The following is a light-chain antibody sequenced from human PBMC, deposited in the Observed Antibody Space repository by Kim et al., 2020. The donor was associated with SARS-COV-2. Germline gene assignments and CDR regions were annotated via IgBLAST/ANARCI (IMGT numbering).Light chain of an antibody. CDR1: QTISPY. CDR3: QQTYSSPWT. J-gene: IGKJ1*01. V-gene: IGKV1-39*01. CDR2: AAS. Sequence: ASVGDRVPISYRASQTISPYLNWYQQRQGKAPRLLIFAASGLESGLPSRFSGSGSGTDFTLTISSLQPEDFATYFCQQTYSSPWTFGHGTKVDIK.